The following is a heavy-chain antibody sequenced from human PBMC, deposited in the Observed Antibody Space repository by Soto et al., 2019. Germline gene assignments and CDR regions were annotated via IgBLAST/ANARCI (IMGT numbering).Heavy chain of an antibody. CDR2: ISSSSSYI. J-gene: IGHJ2*01. Sequence: EVQLVESGGGLVKPGGSLRLSCAASGFTFSSYSMNWVRQAPGKGLEWVSAISSSSSYIYYADSVKGRFTISRDNAKNSLHLQMNSLRAEVTAVYYCARALDIVVVPAADNWYFDLWGRGSLVTASS. CDR3: ARALDIVVVPAADNWYFDL. D-gene: IGHD2-2*03. CDR1: GFTFSSYS. V-gene: IGHV3-21*01.